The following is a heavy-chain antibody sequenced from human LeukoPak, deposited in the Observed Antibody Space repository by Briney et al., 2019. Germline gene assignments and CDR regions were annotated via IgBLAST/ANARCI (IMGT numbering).Heavy chain of an antibody. D-gene: IGHD3-10*01. Sequence: PSETLSLTCTVSGGSISSGSYYWSWIRQPAGKGLEWIGRIYTSGSTNYNPSLKSRVTISVDTSKNQFSLKLSSVTAADTAVYYCVKGFGELPKPSFDYWGQGTLVTVSS. V-gene: IGHV4-61*02. CDR2: IYTSGST. CDR3: VKGFGELPKPSFDY. J-gene: IGHJ4*02. CDR1: GGSISSGSYY.